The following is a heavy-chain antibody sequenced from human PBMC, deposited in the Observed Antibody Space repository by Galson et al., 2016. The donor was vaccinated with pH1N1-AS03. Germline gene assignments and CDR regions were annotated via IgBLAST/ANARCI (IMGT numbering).Heavy chain of an antibody. CDR2: IFYIGDT. CDR1: GGSVNGYY. D-gene: IGHD2-21*01. J-gene: IGHJ6*02. V-gene: IGHV4-59*08. CDR3: GRHLRNSYSMDV. Sequence: SETLSLTCTVSGGSVNGYYWTWIRQPPGKGLEWIGQIFYIGDTLYTPSLRGRVTMSVDTSKNQLSLSLSSVTAADTAVYYCGRHLRNSYSMDVWGQGTTVTVSS.